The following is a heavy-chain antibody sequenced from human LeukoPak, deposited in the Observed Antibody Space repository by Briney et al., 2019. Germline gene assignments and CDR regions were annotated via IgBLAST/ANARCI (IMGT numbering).Heavy chain of an antibody. Sequence: ASVKVSCKASGCTFAGYYMHWVRQASGQGLEWMGWINPNSGGTNYAQKFQGRVTMTRDTSISTAYMELSRLRSDDTAVYYCAKIAAAGTSFDYWGQGTLVTVSS. V-gene: IGHV1-2*02. CDR2: INPNSGGT. D-gene: IGHD6-13*01. CDR3: AKIAAAGTSFDY. CDR1: GCTFAGYY. J-gene: IGHJ4*02.